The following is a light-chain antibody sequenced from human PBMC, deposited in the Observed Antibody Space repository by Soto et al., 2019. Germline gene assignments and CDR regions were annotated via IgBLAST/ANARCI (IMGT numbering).Light chain of an antibody. J-gene: IGKJ1*01. CDR3: HQYGTSPGT. CDR1: QTVSSDY. Sequence: EIVLTQSPGTLSLSPGATAIPSCRASQTVSSDYVAWYQQKPGQAPRFLIYGASNRATGIPDRFGGSGSGTDFTLTISRLEPEDFAFYFCHQYGTSPGTFGQGTKVDIK. V-gene: IGKV3-20*01. CDR2: GAS.